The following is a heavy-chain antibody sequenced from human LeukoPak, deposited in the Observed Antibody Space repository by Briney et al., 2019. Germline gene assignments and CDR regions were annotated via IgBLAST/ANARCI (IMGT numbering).Heavy chain of an antibody. V-gene: IGHV3-48*04. CDR1: GFTFSPYP. CDR2: ISGPSDTI. CDR3: ARDLGRDRYFDS. J-gene: IGHJ4*02. Sequence: GGSLRLSCAAFGFTFSPYPMNWVRQAPGKGLEWVSYISGPSDTIHYADSVKGRFTISRDNAKNSLYLQMNSLGAEDTAVYYCARDLGRDRYFDSWGQGTLVTVSS. D-gene: IGHD5-24*01.